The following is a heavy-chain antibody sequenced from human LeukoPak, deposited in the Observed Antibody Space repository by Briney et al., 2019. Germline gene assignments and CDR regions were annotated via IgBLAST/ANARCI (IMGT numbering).Heavy chain of an antibody. CDR1: GFTFSDYY. CDR3: GRDYSDWNYDFDY. D-gene: IGHD1-7*01. Sequence: GGSLRLSCAASGFTFSDYYMSWIRQAPGKGLEWVSYIRSSGSIIYYADSVKGRFTISRDNAKNSLYLQMNSLRVEDTAVYYCGRDYSDWNYDFDYWGQGTLVTVSS. J-gene: IGHJ4*02. CDR2: IRSSGSII. V-gene: IGHV3-11*01.